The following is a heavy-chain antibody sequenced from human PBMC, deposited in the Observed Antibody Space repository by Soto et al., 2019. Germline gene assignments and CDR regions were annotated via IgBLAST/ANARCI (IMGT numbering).Heavy chain of an antibody. CDR1: GFTFSTYA. CDR3: ARDYFEDF. J-gene: IGHJ4*02. D-gene: IGHD3-22*01. Sequence: LRLSCAASGFTFSTYAMTWVRQAPGKGLDWVSVISGSNNNTWYADSVKGRFTISRDNSKNTLYLQMNSLRAEDTAVYYCARDYFEDFWGQGTLVTVSS. V-gene: IGHV3-23*01. CDR2: ISGSNNNT.